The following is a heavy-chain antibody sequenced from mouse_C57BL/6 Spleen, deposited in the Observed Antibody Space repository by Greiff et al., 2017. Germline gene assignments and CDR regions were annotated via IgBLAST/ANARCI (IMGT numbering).Heavy chain of an antibody. V-gene: IGHV1-15*01. CDR3: TRRLDSRYAMDY. Sequence: QVQLKQSGAELVRPGASVTLSCKASGYTFTDYEMHWVKQTPVHGLEWIGAIDPETGGTAYNQKFKGKAILTADKSSSTAYMELRSLTSEDSAVYYCTRRLDSRYAMDYWGQGTSVTVSS. J-gene: IGHJ4*01. D-gene: IGHD3-3*01. CDR2: IDPETGGT. CDR1: GYTFTDYE.